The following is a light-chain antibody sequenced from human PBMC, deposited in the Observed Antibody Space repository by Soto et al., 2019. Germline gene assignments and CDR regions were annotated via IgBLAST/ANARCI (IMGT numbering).Light chain of an antibody. V-gene: IGKV1-27*01. J-gene: IGKJ1*01. CDR1: LHIERW. CDR3: QKYDRDPLT. CDR2: AAS. Sequence: IQMTQSPSSLSASVGDRVTSICLASLHIERWMAWYQQNPGKAPSLLIFAASTLQTGVPSRLSGSGSGTDFTLTISSLQPDDFTTYYCQKYDRDPLTFGQGTKVDIK.